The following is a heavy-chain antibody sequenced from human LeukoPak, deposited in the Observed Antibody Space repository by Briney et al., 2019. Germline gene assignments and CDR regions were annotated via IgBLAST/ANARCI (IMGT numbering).Heavy chain of an antibody. CDR1: GFTFSSHA. D-gene: IGHD3-22*01. J-gene: IGHJ5*02. CDR2: ISGSGGST. Sequence: GGSLRLSCAASGFTFSSHAMSWVRQAPGKGLEWVSAISGSGGSTYYADSVKGRFTISRDNSKNTLYLQMNSLRAEDTAVYYCAKDLIETYYYDSNWFDPWGQGTLVTVSS. V-gene: IGHV3-23*01. CDR3: AKDLIETYYYDSNWFDP.